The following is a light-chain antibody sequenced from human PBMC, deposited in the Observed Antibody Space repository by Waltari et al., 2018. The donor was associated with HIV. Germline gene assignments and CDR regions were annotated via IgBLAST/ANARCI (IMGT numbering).Light chain of an antibody. CDR3: SSYAGSNNLV. CDR2: EGT. V-gene: IGLV2-8*01. CDR1: SSDVGGYNF. J-gene: IGLJ2*01. Sequence: QSALTQPPSASGSPGPSVTISCTRTSSDVGGYNFVSWYQQHPGKAPKLMICEGTKRPSGVPARFSGSKSGNTASLTVSGLQADDEADYYCSSYAGSNNLVFGGGTKLTVL.